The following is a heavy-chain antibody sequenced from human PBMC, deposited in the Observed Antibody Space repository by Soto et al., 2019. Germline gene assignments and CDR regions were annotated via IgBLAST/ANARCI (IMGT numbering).Heavy chain of an antibody. V-gene: IGHV3-33*01. Sequence: QVQLVESGRGVVQPGRSLRLSCATSGFTFSTYAMHWVRQAPGKGLEWVAVIWYDGSYKYDADFVKGRFTISRDDSKHPLYLQMNSLRAEDTAVYYCARGTQLCPDFWGQGTLVTVSS. J-gene: IGHJ4*02. CDR3: ARGTQLCPDF. CDR2: IWYDGSYK. CDR1: GFTFSTYA. D-gene: IGHD5-18*01.